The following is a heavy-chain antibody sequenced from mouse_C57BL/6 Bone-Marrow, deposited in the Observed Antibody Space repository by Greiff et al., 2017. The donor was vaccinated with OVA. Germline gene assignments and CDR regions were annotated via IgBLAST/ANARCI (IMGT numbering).Heavy chain of an antibody. Sequence: QVQLQQPGPELVKPGASVKLSCKASGYTFTSYWMHWVKQRPGQGLEWIGNINPSNGGTNYNEKFKSKATLTVDKSSSTAYMQLSSLTSEDSAVYYCARSGGVTPKSYFDYWGQGTTLTVSS. D-gene: IGHD2-1*01. CDR2: INPSNGGT. CDR3: ARSGGVTPKSYFDY. V-gene: IGHV1-53*01. CDR1: GYTFTSYW. J-gene: IGHJ2*01.